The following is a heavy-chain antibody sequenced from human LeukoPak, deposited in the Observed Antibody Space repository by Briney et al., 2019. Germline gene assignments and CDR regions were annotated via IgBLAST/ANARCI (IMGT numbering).Heavy chain of an antibody. D-gene: IGHD2-15*01. CDR3: ATNNVNCSGGSCYLTDAFDI. Sequence: ASVKVSCKASGYTFTTYDINWVRQATGQGLEWMGWMNPNSGNTGYAQKFQGRVTITRDTSASTAYMELSSLRSEDTAVYYCATNNVNCSGGSCYLTDAFDIWGQGTMVTVSS. CDR1: GYTFTTYD. V-gene: IGHV1-8*01. CDR2: MNPNSGNT. J-gene: IGHJ3*02.